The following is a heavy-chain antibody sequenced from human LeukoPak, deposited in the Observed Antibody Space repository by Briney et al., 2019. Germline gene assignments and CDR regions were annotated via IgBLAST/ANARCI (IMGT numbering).Heavy chain of an antibody. J-gene: IGHJ4*02. Sequence: GESLKISCKGSGYSFTSYWIGWVRQITGKGLEWMGIIYPGDSDTRYSPSFQGQVTISADKSISTAYLQWSSLKASDTAMYYCARQRGSDYVWGSFRPVYYFDYWGQGTLVTVSS. D-gene: IGHD3-16*02. CDR1: GYSFTSYW. V-gene: IGHV5-51*01. CDR2: IYPGDSDT. CDR3: ARQRGSDYVWGSFRPVYYFDY.